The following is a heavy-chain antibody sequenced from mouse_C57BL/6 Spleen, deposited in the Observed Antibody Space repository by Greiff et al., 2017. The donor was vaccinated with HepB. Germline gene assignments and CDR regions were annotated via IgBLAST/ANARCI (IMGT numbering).Heavy chain of an antibody. Sequence: QVQLQQPGAELVMPGASVKLSCKASGYTFTSYWMHWVKQRPGQGLEWIGEIDPSDSYTNYNQKFKGKSTLTVDKSSSTAYMQLSSLTSEDSAVYYCARSRDGYYVGYFDDWGQGTTLTVSS. J-gene: IGHJ2*01. V-gene: IGHV1-69*01. D-gene: IGHD2-3*01. CDR1: GYTFTSYW. CDR3: ARSRDGYYVGYFDD. CDR2: IDPSDSYT.